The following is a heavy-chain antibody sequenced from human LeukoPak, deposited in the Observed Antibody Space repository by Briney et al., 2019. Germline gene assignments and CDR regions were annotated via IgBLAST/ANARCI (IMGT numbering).Heavy chain of an antibody. D-gene: IGHD3-16*02. J-gene: IGHJ4*02. CDR3: ARDRRRLRLGELSPDFDY. CDR2: ISAYNGNT. Sequence: VASVKVSCKASGYTFTSYGISWVRQAPGQGLEWMGWISAYNGNTNYAQKLQGRVTITTDTSTSTAYMELRSLRSDDTAVYYCARDRRRLRLGELSPDFDYWGQGTLVTVSS. CDR1: GYTFTSYG. V-gene: IGHV1-18*01.